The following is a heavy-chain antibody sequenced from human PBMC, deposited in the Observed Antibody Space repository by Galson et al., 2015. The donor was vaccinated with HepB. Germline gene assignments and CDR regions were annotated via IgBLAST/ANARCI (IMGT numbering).Heavy chain of an antibody. CDR1: GYSISSGYY. CDR3: ARYDYSDYFDY. D-gene: IGHD3-16*01. Sequence: CAVSGYSISSGYYWGWIRQPPGKGLEWIGNIYHVGTTYYNPSLKSRVTVSVDTSKNQFSLTLTSVTAADTAVYYCARYDYSDYFDYWGQGSLVTVSS. CDR2: IYHVGTT. V-gene: IGHV4-38-2*01. J-gene: IGHJ4*02.